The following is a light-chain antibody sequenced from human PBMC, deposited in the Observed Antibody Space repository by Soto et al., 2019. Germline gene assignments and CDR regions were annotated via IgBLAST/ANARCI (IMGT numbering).Light chain of an antibody. J-gene: IGLJ1*01. CDR2: DVS. Sequence: QSVLTQPASVSGSPGQSITISCTGTSSDVGGYNYVSWYQQHPGKAPKLMIYDVSNRPSGVSDRFSGSKSGNTASLTISGLQADDEADYYCSSYTSSSTLVYVFGSGTRSPS. CDR1: SSDVGGYNY. CDR3: SSYTSSSTLVYV. V-gene: IGLV2-14*01.